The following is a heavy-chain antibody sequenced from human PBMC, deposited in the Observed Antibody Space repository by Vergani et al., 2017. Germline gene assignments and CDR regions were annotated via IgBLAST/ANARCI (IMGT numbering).Heavy chain of an antibody. D-gene: IGHD2-2*01. CDR3: ARSITGVPALGGMDV. CDR1: GYSFTSYW. CDR2: IDPSDSYT. J-gene: IGHJ6*02. V-gene: IGHV5-10-1*01. Sequence: EVQLVQSGAEVKKPGESLRLSCKGSGYSFTSYWISWVRQMPGKGLEWMGRIDPSDSYTNYSPSFQGHVTISADKSISTAYLQWSSLKASDTAMYYCARSITGVPALGGMDVWGQGTTVTVSS.